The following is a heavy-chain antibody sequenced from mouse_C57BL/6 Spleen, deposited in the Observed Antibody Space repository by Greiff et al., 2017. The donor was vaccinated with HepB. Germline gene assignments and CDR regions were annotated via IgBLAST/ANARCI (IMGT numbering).Heavy chain of an antibody. V-gene: IGHV1-72*01. CDR1: GYTFTSYW. Sequence: QVQLQQPGAELVKPGASVKLSCKASGYTFTSYWMHWVKQRPGRGLEWIGRIDPNSGGTKYNEKFKSKATLTVDKPSSTAYMQLSSLTSEDSAVYYWARYGPYPYWYFDVWGTGTTVTVSS. CDR3: ARYGPYPYWYFDV. CDR2: IDPNSGGT. J-gene: IGHJ1*03. D-gene: IGHD1-1*02.